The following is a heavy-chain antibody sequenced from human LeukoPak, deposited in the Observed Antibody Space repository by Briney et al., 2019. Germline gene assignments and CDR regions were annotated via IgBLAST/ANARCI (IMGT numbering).Heavy chain of an antibody. CDR2: INQDGGVK. CDR1: GFTFINYW. V-gene: IGHV3-7*01. J-gene: IGHJ4*02. Sequence: GGSLRLSCAASGFTFINYWMTWVRQAPGKRLEWVANINQDGGVKYFVDSLKGRFTVSRDNAKNSVFLQVNSLRAEDTAVYYCARIGYSSSSLDYWGQGTLVTVSS. CDR3: ARIGYSSSSLDY. D-gene: IGHD6-13*01.